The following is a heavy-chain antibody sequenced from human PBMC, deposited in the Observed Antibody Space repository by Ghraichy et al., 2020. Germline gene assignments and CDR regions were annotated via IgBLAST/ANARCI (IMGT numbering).Heavy chain of an antibody. CDR3: ARIPSSIAVAVNYYYYGMDV. CDR1: GFSLSNARMG. V-gene: IGHV2-26*01. D-gene: IGHD6-19*01. CDR2: IFSNGEK. Sequence: SGPTLVKPTETLTLTCTVSGFSLSNARMGVSWIRQPPGKALEWLAHIFSNGEKSYSTSLNSRLTISKDTSKSQVVLTMTNMDPVDTATYYCARIPSSIAVAVNYYYYGMDVWGQGTTVTVSS. J-gene: IGHJ6*02.